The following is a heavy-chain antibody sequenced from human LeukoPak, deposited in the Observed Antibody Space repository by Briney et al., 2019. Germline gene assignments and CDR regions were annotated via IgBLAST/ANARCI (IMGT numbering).Heavy chain of an antibody. CDR1: GFTFSSYA. J-gene: IGHJ6*02. Sequence: GGSLRLSCAASGFTFSSYAMHWVRQAPGKGLEWVAVISYDGSNKYYADSVKGRFTISRDNSKNTLYLQMNSLRAEDTAVYYCARWDIVVVPAATVDYYYGMDVWGQGTTVTVSS. V-gene: IGHV3-30-3*01. CDR2: ISYDGSNK. CDR3: ARWDIVVVPAATVDYYYGMDV. D-gene: IGHD2-2*01.